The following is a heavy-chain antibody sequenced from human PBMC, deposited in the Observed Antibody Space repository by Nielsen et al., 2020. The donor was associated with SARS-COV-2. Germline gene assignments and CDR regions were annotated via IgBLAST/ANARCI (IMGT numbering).Heavy chain of an antibody. V-gene: IGHV5-51*01. Sequence: GESLKISCKGSGYSFTIYWIGWVRQMPGKGLEWMGIIWPGDSDTKYSPSFQGQVTISADKSTSTAYLQWSSLKASDTAMYYCARQGTSSNRYFDPWGQGTLVTVSS. D-gene: IGHD6-6*01. CDR1: GYSFTIYW. J-gene: IGHJ5*02. CDR2: IWPGDSDT. CDR3: ARQGTSSNRYFDP.